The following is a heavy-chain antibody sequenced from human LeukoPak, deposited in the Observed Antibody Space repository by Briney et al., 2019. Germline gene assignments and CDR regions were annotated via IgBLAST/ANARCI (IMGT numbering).Heavy chain of an antibody. V-gene: IGHV3-21*01. CDR3: ARALFDFWSGYPNQNWFDP. Sequence: GGSLRLSCAASGFTFSSYSMNWVRQAPGKGLEWVSSISSSSSYIYYADSVKGRFTISRDNAKNSLYLQMNSLRAEDTAVYYCARALFDFWSGYPNQNWFDPWGQGTLVTVSS. D-gene: IGHD3-3*01. J-gene: IGHJ5*02. CDR2: ISSSSSYI. CDR1: GFTFSSYS.